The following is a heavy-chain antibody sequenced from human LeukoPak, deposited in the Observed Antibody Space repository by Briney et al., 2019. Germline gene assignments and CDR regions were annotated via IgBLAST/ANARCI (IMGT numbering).Heavy chain of an antibody. J-gene: IGHJ3*02. CDR1: GYSFTSYW. CDR3: ARGGLRGYCSSTSCAPTDI. Sequence: RGESLKISCKGSGYSFTSYWIGWVRQMPGKGLEWMGIIYPGDSDTRYSPSFQGQVTISADKSISTAYLQWSSLKASDTAMYYCARGGLRGYCSSTSCAPTDIWGQGTMVTVSS. D-gene: IGHD2-2*01. V-gene: IGHV5-51*01. CDR2: IYPGDSDT.